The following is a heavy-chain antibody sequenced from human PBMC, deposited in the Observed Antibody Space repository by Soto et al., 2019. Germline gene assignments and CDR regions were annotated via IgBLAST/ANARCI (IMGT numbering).Heavy chain of an antibody. Sequence: QVQLQESGPGLVKPSGTLSLTCAVSGDSISSHDWWSWVRQPPKKGLEWIGEIYHSGGTNYNPSLMSRATISVDNSKNQFSLKLSSVTAADTAVYYCVRNGYYSLDYWGQGTLVTVSS. CDR1: GDSISSHDW. D-gene: IGHD3-3*01. V-gene: IGHV4-4*02. CDR3: VRNGYYSLDY. CDR2: IYHSGGT. J-gene: IGHJ4*02.